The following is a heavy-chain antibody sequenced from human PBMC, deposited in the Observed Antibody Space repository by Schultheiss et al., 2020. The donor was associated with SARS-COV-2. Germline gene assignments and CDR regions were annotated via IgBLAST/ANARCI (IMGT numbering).Heavy chain of an antibody. CDR3: ARDYRGVGDLYYFDC. J-gene: IGHJ4*02. CDR2: IYYSGST. V-gene: IGHV4-38-2*02. Sequence: SETLSLTCAVSGYSISSGYYWGWIRQPPGKGLEWIGSIYYSGSTNYNPSLKSRVTISVDTSKNQFSLKLSSVTAADTAVYYCARDYRGVGDLYYFDCWGQGTLVTVSS. D-gene: IGHD3-16*01. CDR1: GYSISSGYY.